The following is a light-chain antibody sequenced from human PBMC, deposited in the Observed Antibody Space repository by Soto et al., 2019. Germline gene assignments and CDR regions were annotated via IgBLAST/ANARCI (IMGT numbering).Light chain of an antibody. J-gene: IGKJ2*01. CDR3: QVRTEWPPFMYS. CDR1: QSVYTF. V-gene: IGKV3-11*01. Sequence: EIVLTQSPATLSLSPGERATLSCRASQSVYTFLAWYQQKPGRTPRLLIYDTSNRATGIPPRFSGSGSGTYFTLTFSRLEPEDFAVYYCQVRTEWPPFMYSFGQGTKLEVK. CDR2: DTS.